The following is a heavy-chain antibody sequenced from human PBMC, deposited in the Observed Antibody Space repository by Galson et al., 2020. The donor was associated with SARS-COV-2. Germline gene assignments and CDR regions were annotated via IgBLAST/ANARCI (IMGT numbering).Heavy chain of an antibody. V-gene: IGHV1-69*10. CDR3: ARGDESIAARPYYYYGMDV. CDR2: IIPILGIA. J-gene: IGHJ6*02. D-gene: IGHD6-6*01. Sequence: SVKVSCKASGGTFSSYAISWVRQAPGQGLEWMGGIIPILGIANYAQKFQGRVTITADKSTSTAYMELSSLRSEDTAVYYCARGDESIAARPYYYYGMDVWGQGTTVTVSS. CDR1: GGTFSSYA.